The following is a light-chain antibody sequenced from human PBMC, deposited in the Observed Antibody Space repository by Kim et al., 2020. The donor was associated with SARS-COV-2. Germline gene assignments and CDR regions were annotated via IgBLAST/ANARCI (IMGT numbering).Light chain of an antibody. CDR1: KLGDKY. CDR2: QDS. V-gene: IGLV3-1*01. J-gene: IGLJ2*01. CDR3: QAWDSSTVV. Sequence: LPPGQTASITCSGDKLGDKYACWYQQKPGQSPVLVIYQDSKRPSGIPERFSGSNSGNTATLTISGTQAMDEADYYCQAWDSSTVVFGGGTQLTVL.